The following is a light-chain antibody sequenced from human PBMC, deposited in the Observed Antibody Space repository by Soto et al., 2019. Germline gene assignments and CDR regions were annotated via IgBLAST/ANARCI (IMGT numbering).Light chain of an antibody. V-gene: IGKV3-15*01. CDR2: AAS. CDR1: QSISNN. Sequence: IVITQSPATLSVFPGERATLSCRASQSISNNLAWLQQKPGQAPRLLIYAASTRATGVPARFSGSGSGTDFTLTISSLQPEDFAVYYCHQYNNWPPMHTFGQGTKLEIK. J-gene: IGKJ2*01. CDR3: HQYNNWPPMHT.